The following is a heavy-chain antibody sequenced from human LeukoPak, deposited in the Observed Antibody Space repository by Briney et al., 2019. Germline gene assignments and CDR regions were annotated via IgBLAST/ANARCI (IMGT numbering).Heavy chain of an antibody. CDR2: ISGSGGST. V-gene: IGHV3-23*01. Sequence: PGGPLRLSCAASGFTFSSYAMSWVRQAPGKGLEWVLVISGSGGSTYYADSVKGRFTISRDNSKNTLYLQMNSLRAEDTAVYYCAKAFVVVSLLSPFDYWGQGTLVTVSS. D-gene: IGHD2-21*01. CDR3: AKAFVVVSLLSPFDY. CDR1: GFTFSSYA. J-gene: IGHJ4*02.